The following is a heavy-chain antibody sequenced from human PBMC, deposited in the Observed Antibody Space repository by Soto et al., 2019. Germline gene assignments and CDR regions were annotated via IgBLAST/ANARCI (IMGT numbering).Heavy chain of an antibody. CDR3: ARLATATPPYYFDY. CDR1: GYTLTGYY. J-gene: IGHJ4*02. V-gene: IGHV1-46*01. CDR2: IYPSGGTT. Sequence: QVQLVQSGADVKKPGASVRVSCKGSGYTLTGYYVHWVRQAPGQGFGWMGVIYPSGGTTSYAQKFQDRVTMTRDTSTSTVYMELSSLRSEDTAVYYCARLATATPPYYFDYWGQGTLVTVSS.